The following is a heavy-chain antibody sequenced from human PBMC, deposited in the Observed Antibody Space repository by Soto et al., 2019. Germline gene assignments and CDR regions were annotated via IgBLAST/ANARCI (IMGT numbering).Heavy chain of an antibody. Sequence: GGSLRLSCAASGFTFSSYAMSWVRQAPGKGLEWVSAISGSGGSTYYADSVKGRFTISRDNSKNTLYLQMNSLRAEDTAVYYCAKDQARGTTSYYFDYWGQGTLVTVSS. CDR1: GFTFSSYA. D-gene: IGHD4-17*01. CDR2: ISGSGGST. CDR3: AKDQARGTTSYYFDY. J-gene: IGHJ4*02. V-gene: IGHV3-23*01.